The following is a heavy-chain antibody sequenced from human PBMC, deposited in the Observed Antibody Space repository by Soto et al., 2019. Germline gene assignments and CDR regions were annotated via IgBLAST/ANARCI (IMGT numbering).Heavy chain of an antibody. V-gene: IGHV1-46*01. D-gene: IGHD6-13*01. CDR3: ARYKQQLVQSFAY. CDR1: GYTFTSYY. CDR2: INPSGGST. Sequence: QVQLVQSGAEVKKPGASVKVSCKASGYTFTSYYMHWVRQAPGQGLEWMVIINPSGGSTSYAQKFPGRVTMTRETSTSTVYMELSSLRSEDTAVYYCARYKQQLVQSFAYWGQGTLVTVSS. J-gene: IGHJ4*02.